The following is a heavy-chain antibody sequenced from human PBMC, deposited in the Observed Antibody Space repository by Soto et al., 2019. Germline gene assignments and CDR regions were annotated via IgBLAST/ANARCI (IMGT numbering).Heavy chain of an antibody. D-gene: IGHD2-15*01. V-gene: IGHV1-69*01. J-gene: IGHJ6*02. CDR2: VIPIFGTA. Sequence: QVQLVQSGAEVKKPGSSVKVSCKASGGTFSSYAISWVRQAPGQGLEWMGGVIPIFGTANYAQKFQGRVTITADESTSTAYMELSSLRAEDTAVYYCARDPRRVVVVVAAPYGMDVWGQGPTVIFSS. CDR1: GGTFSSYA. CDR3: ARDPRRVVVVVAAPYGMDV.